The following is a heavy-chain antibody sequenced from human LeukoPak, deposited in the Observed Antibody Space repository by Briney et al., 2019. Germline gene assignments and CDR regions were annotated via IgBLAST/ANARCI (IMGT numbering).Heavy chain of an antibody. CDR2: ISGSGGST. J-gene: IGHJ4*02. D-gene: IGHD4-17*01. V-gene: IGHV3-23*01. Sequence: GGSLGLSCAASGFTFSSYAMSWVRQAPGKGLEWVSAISGSGGSTYYADSVKGRFTISRDNSKNTLYLQMNSLRAEDTAVYYCAKHDYGDYYFDYWGQGTLVTVSS. CDR3: AKHDYGDYYFDY. CDR1: GFTFSSYA.